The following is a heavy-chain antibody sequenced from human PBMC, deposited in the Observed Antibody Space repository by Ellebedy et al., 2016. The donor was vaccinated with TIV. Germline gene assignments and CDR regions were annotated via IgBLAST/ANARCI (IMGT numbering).Heavy chain of an antibody. CDR2: ISTGGDHI. Sequence: PGGSLRLSCSASGFTFNIYAMSWVRQAPGKELEWLSFISTGGDHINYADSVKGRFSISRDNAKNSLYLQLDSLRAEDTAVYYCARGYGYGFPSPPWFGPWGQGTLVTVSS. CDR3: ARGYGYGFPSPPWFGP. J-gene: IGHJ5*02. V-gene: IGHV3-21*05. CDR1: GFTFNIYA. D-gene: IGHD5-18*01.